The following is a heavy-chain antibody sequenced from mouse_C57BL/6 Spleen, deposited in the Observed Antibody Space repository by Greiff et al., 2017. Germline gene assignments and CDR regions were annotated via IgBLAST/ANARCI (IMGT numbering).Heavy chain of an antibody. Sequence: EVQLQESGPGLVKPSQSLSLTCSVTGYSITSGYYWNWIRQFPGNKLEWMGYISYDGSNNYNPSLKNRISITRDTSKNQFFLKLNSVTTEDTATYYCARDSITTGTYWYFDVWGTGTTVTVSS. V-gene: IGHV3-6*01. CDR3: ARDSITTGTYWYFDV. CDR2: ISYDGSN. D-gene: IGHD1-2*01. CDR1: GYSITSGYY. J-gene: IGHJ1*03.